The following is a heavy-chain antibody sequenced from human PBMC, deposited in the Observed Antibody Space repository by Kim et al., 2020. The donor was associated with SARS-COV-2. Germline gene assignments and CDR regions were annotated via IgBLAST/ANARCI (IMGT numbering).Heavy chain of an antibody. J-gene: IGHJ6*02. CDR3: ARDTYYYDSSGYYPKGYYYGMDV. D-gene: IGHD3-22*01. Sequence: GGSLRLSCAASGFTFSSYAMHWVRQAPGKGLEWVAVISYDGSNKYYADSVKGRFTISRDNSKNTLYLQMNSLRAEDTAVYYCARDTYYYDSSGYYPKGYYYGMDVWGQGTMVTVSS. V-gene: IGHV3-30-3*01. CDR1: GFTFSSYA. CDR2: ISYDGSNK.